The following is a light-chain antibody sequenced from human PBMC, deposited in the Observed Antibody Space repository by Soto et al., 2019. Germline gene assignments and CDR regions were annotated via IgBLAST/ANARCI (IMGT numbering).Light chain of an antibody. Sequence: EIVLTQSPGTLSLSPGERATLSCRASQTISTMNLAWYQQKPGQAPRLLIYGTSNRATGIPDRVRGSGSARYFTRTISRLEPEDFVVYYGHQYGSLPLTFGGGAKVEIK. V-gene: IGKV3-20*01. CDR2: GTS. J-gene: IGKJ4*01. CDR3: HQYGSLPLT. CDR1: QTISTMN.